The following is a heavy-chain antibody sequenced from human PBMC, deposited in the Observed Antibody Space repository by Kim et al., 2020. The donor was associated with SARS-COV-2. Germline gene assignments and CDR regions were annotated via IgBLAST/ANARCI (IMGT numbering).Heavy chain of an antibody. V-gene: IGHV3-30*18. J-gene: IGHJ3*02. Sequence: GGSLRLSCAASGFTFSSYGMHWVRQAPGKGLEWVAVISYDGSNKYYADSVKGRFTISRDNSKNTLYLQMNSLRAEDTAVYYCAKTGYSYGYGFSPGAFDIWGQGTMVTVSS. CDR2: ISYDGSNK. CDR3: AKTGYSYGYGFSPGAFDI. CDR1: GFTFSSYG. D-gene: IGHD5-18*01.